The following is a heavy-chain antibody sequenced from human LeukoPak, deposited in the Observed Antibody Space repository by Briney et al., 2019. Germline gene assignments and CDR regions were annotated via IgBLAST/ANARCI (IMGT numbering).Heavy chain of an antibody. J-gene: IGHJ4*02. Sequence: GGSLRLSCAASGFTFDDYAMHWVRHVPGKGLEWVSGISWNSGSIGYADSVKGRFTISRDNAKNSLYLQMNSLRAEDMALYYCAKDRGDYLESGGFDHWGQGTLVTVSS. D-gene: IGHD1-1*01. CDR1: GFTFDDYA. CDR3: AKDRGDYLESGGFDH. V-gene: IGHV3-9*03. CDR2: ISWNSGSI.